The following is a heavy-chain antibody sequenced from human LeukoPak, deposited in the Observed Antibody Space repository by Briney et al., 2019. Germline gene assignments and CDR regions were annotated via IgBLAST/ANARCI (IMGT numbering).Heavy chain of an antibody. Sequence: PGGSLRLSCAASGFTFSSYAISWVRQAPGQGLEWMGGITPIFGTANYAQKFQGRVTITADESTSTAYMELSSLRSEDTAVYYCARVHTTVTVYYFDYWGQGTLVTVSS. CDR2: ITPIFGTA. CDR3: ARVHTTVTVYYFDY. V-gene: IGHV1-69*01. J-gene: IGHJ4*02. CDR1: GFTFSSYA. D-gene: IGHD4-17*01.